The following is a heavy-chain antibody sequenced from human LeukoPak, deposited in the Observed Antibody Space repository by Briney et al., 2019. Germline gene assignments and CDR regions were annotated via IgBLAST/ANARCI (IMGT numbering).Heavy chain of an antibody. CDR3: AKEYYGGNSDAFDI. V-gene: IGHV3-23*01. J-gene: IGHJ3*02. CDR2: ISGSSDST. CDR1: GFTFSSYA. D-gene: IGHD4-23*01. Sequence: GGSLRLSCAASGFTFSSYAMSWFRQAPGKGLEWVSGISGSSDSTYYADSAKGRFTISRDNSKNTLYLQMNSLRAEDTALYYCAKEYYGGNSDAFDIWGQGTMVTVSS.